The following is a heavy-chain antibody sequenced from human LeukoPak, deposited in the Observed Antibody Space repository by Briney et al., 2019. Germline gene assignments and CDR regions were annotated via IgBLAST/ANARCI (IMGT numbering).Heavy chain of an antibody. CDR3: AKDRGLWFPRGMDV. Sequence: GGSLRLSCAASGFTFSSYGMHWVRQAPGKGLERVAVISYDGSNKYNADSVKGRFTISRDNSKNTLYLQMNSLRAEDTAVYYCAKDRGLWFPRGMDVWGQRTTVTVSS. V-gene: IGHV3-30*18. J-gene: IGHJ6*02. CDR1: GFTFSSYG. CDR2: ISYDGSNK. D-gene: IGHD3-10*01.